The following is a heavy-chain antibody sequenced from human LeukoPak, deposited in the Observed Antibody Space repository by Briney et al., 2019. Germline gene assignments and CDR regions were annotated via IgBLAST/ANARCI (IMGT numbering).Heavy chain of an antibody. D-gene: IGHD3-22*01. CDR3: AKSSYYDSSGYYREYYFDY. J-gene: IGHJ4*02. CDR1: GFTFSSYA. V-gene: IGHV3-23*01. Sequence: GGSLRLSRAASGFTFSSYAMSWVRQAPGKGLEWVSSVSGSGGSTYYADSVKGRFTISRDNSKSTLFLQMNSLRAEDTAVYYCAKSSYYDSSGYYREYYFDYWGRGTLVTVSS. CDR2: VSGSGGST.